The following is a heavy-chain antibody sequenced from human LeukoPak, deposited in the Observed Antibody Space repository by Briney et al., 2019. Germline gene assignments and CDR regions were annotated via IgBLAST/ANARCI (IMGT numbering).Heavy chain of an antibody. CDR1: GYTFTRND. D-gene: IGHD6-6*01. Sequence: ASVKVSCKASGYTFTRNDINWVRQATGQGLEWMGWMNPNSGNTGYAQKFQGRVTMTRNTSISTAYMELSSLRSEDTAVYYCARGDEYRRDWFDPWGQGTLVTVSS. CDR2: MNPNSGNT. V-gene: IGHV1-8*01. CDR3: ARGDEYRRDWFDP. J-gene: IGHJ5*02.